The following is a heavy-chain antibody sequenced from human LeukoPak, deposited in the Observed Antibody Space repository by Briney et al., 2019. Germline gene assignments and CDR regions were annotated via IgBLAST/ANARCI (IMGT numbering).Heavy chain of an antibody. J-gene: IGHJ4*02. CDR2: ISPSGDIL. CDR3: AKDLPFDY. V-gene: IGHV3-23*01. CDR1: GFTFNIHG. Sequence: GGTLRLSRAASGFTFNIHGMNWVRQAPGKGLEWVSGISPSGDILYYADSVKGQFTISRDNSKNMVYLQMNSLRAEDTAVYYCAKDLPFDYWGQGTLVTVSS.